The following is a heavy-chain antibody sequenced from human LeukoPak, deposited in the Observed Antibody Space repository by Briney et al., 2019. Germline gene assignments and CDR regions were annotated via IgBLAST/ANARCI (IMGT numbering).Heavy chain of an antibody. V-gene: IGHV1-46*01. Sequence: GASVKVSCKASGYTFTSYYMHWVRQAPGQGLEWMGIINPSGGSTSYAQKFQGRVTMTRDTSTSTVYMELSSLRSEDTAVYYCARYCSSTSCRAYFDYWGQGTLVTVSS. D-gene: IGHD2-2*01. CDR2: INPSGGST. CDR1: GYTFTSYY. CDR3: ARYCSSTSCRAYFDY. J-gene: IGHJ4*02.